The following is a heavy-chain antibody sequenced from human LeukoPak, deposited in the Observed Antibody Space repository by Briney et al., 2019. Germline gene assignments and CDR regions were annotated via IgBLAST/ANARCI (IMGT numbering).Heavy chain of an antibody. J-gene: IGHJ3*02. CDR1: GFSISSDYY. D-gene: IGHD6-19*01. CDR3: ASGGYSSGWYGSFDI. CDR2: LYSGGLT. Sequence: PSETLSLTCSVSGFSISSDYYWGWIRQPPGKGLEWIGSLYSGGLTYYNPSLKSRVTISVDTSKNQFSLKVTSVTAADTAVYSCASGGYSSGWYGSFDIWGQWTVVTVSS. V-gene: IGHV4-38-2*01.